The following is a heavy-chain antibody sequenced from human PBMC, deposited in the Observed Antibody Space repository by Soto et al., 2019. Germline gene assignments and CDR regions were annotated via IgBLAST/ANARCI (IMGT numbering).Heavy chain of an antibody. V-gene: IGHV4-30-2*01. D-gene: IGHD2-2*01. CDR2: MYHSGST. CDR3: PRVPDY. J-gene: IGHJ4*02. Sequence: SETLFLTCAVSGGSISSGGYSWSWIRQPPGKGLEWIGYMYHSGSTYYNPSLKSRVTISIDRSKNQFSLKLSSVTAADTAVYYWPRVPDYGGKGFLVPVSS. CDR1: GGSISSGGYS.